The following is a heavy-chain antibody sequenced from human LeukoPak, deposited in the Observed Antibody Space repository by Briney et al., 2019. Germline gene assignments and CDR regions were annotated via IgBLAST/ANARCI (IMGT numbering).Heavy chain of an antibody. CDR2: IYYSGST. CDR3: ARGRRLQPYAIDY. J-gene: IGHJ4*02. D-gene: IGHD5-24*01. Sequence: SETLSLTCTVSGVSISSYYWSWIRQPPGKGLEWLGYIYYSGSTNYNPSLKSRVTISVDTSKNQFSLKLSSVTAADTAVYYCARGRRLQPYAIDYWGQGTLVTVSS. CDR1: GVSISSYY. V-gene: IGHV4-59*01.